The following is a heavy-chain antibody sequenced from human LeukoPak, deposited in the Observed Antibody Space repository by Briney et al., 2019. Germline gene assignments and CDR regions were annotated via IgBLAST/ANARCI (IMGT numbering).Heavy chain of an antibody. D-gene: IGHD1-14*01. J-gene: IGHJ6*02. CDR1: GFTFSSYG. CDR2: ISYDGSNK. Sequence: RAGGSLRLSCAASGFTFSSYGMHWVRQAPGKGLEWVAVISYDGSNKYYADSVKGRFTISRDNSKNTLYLQMNSLRAEDTAVYYCAKVGIKEKGIRIYYYYGMDVWGQGTTVTVSS. V-gene: IGHV3-30*18. CDR3: AKVGIKEKGIRIYYYYGMDV.